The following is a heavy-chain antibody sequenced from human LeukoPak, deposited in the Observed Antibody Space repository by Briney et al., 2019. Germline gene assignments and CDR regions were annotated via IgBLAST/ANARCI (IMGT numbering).Heavy chain of an antibody. J-gene: IGHJ1*01. V-gene: IGHV4-4*07. Sequence: SETLSLTCTVSGGSISGYYWSWIRQPAGKGLEWIGRIYTSGSTNYNPSLKSRVTMSVDTSKNQFSLKLSSVTAADTAVYYCARAGIAAAGYTYFQHWGQGTLVTVSS. CDR2: IYTSGST. CDR1: GGSISGYY. CDR3: ARAGIAAAGYTYFQH. D-gene: IGHD6-13*01.